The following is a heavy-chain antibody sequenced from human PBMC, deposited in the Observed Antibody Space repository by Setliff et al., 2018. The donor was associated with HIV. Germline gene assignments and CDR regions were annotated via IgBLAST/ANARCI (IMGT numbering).Heavy chain of an antibody. Sequence: PGGSLRLSCVASGFTFDDYGLHWIRQAPGRGLEWVSGINWVGADIGYADSVRGRFIISRDNARETLYLQMNSLRVEDTALYFCAKAMVPYNELLAGYPLGGNFDSWGQGTLVTVSS. CDR1: GFTFDDYG. CDR3: AKAMVPYNELLAGYPLGGNFDS. D-gene: IGHD3-9*01. J-gene: IGHJ4*02. CDR2: INWVGADI. V-gene: IGHV3-9*01.